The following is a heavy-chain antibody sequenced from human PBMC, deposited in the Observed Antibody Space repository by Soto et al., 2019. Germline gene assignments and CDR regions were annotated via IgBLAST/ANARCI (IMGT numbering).Heavy chain of an antibody. CDR1: GFTFSSYS. Sequence: GGSLSLSCAASGFTFSSYSMNWVRQAPGKGLEWVSSISSSSSYIYYADSVKGRFTISRDNAKNSLYLQMNTLRDEDTAVYYCARELYDFWSGYYPTYYGLDVWGQGATVTVSS. CDR3: ARELYDFWSGYYPTYYGLDV. J-gene: IGHJ6*02. D-gene: IGHD3-3*01. V-gene: IGHV3-21*01. CDR2: ISSSSSYI.